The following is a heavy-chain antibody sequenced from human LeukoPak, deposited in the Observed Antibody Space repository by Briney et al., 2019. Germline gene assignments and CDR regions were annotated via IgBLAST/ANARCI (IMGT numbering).Heavy chain of an antibody. CDR3: ARNLYDSGGYYLGLDY. D-gene: IGHD3-22*01. J-gene: IGHJ4*02. CDR1: GFTFRSYW. Sequence: PGGSLRLSCAASGFTFRSYWMHWVRQAPGKGLVWVSHIDTDGSTATYADSVRGRFTIYRDNAKNTLYLQMNSLSAEDTAVYYCARNLYDSGGYYLGLDYWGQGTLVTVSS. CDR2: IDTDGSTA. V-gene: IGHV3-74*01.